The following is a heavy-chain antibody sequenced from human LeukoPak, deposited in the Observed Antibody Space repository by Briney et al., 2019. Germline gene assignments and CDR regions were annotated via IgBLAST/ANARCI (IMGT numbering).Heavy chain of an antibody. V-gene: IGHV3-23*01. Sequence: QSGGTLRLSCAASGFTFSSYGMSWVRQAPGKGLEWVSAISGSDGSTYYADSVKGRFTISRDNSKNTLYLQMNSLRAEDTAVYCCAMFFTYYYDTSGYPLDYWGQGTLVTVSS. CDR3: AMFFTYYYDTSGYPLDY. J-gene: IGHJ4*02. CDR1: GFTFSSYG. CDR2: ISGSDGST. D-gene: IGHD3-22*01.